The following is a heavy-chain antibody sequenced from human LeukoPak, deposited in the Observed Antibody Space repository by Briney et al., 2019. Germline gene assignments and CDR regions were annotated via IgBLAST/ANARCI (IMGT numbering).Heavy chain of an antibody. Sequence: GGSLRLSRAASGFTFSSYAMSWVRQAPGKGLEWVSGISRSGVITYYADSVKARFTISRDNSKNTLYLLMNSLRNEDTAIYYCTKGRDWGQGTLVTVSS. CDR2: ISRSGVIT. CDR3: TKGRD. V-gene: IGHV3-23*01. CDR1: GFTFSSYA. J-gene: IGHJ4*02.